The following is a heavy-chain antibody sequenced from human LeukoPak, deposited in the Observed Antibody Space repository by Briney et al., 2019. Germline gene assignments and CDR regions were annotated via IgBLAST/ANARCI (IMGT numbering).Heavy chain of an antibody. Sequence: SETLSLTCTVSGGSISSSSYYWAWIRQPPGKGLGWIGTIYYSGSTYCNPSLRSRVTLSADTSKNEFSLKLSSVTAADTAVYYCARRDYCSSGSCYAGGYWFDPWGQGTLVTVSS. CDR1: GGSISSSSYY. J-gene: IGHJ5*02. CDR2: IYYSGST. D-gene: IGHD2-15*01. V-gene: IGHV4-39*01. CDR3: ARRDYCSSGSCYAGGYWFDP.